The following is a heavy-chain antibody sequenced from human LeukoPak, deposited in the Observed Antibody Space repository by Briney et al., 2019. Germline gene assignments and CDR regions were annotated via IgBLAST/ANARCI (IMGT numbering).Heavy chain of an antibody. J-gene: IGHJ6*03. CDR2: IIPIFGTA. CDR3: ASSPWRDGDYVPYYYYYYMDV. Sequence: SVKVSCKASGGTFSSYAISWVRQAPGQGLEWMGGIIPIFGTANYAQKFQGRVTITTDESTSTAYMELSSLRSEDTAVYYCASSPWRDGDYVPYYYYYYMDVWGKGTTVTVSS. CDR1: GGTFSSYA. V-gene: IGHV1-69*05. D-gene: IGHD4-17*01.